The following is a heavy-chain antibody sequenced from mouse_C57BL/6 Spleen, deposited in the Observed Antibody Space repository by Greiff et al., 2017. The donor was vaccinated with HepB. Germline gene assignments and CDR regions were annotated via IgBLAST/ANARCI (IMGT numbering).Heavy chain of an antibody. CDR1: GYAFSSSW. J-gene: IGHJ3*01. CDR2: IYPGDGDT. V-gene: IGHV1-82*01. Sequence: QVQLKQSGPELVKPGASVKISCKASGYAFSSSWMNWVKQRPGKGLEWIGRIYPGDGDTNYNGKFKGKATLTADKSSSTAYMQLSSLTSEDSAVYFCAGYGVTTRKFADWGKGTLVTVSA. CDR3: AGYGVTTRKFAD. D-gene: IGHD2-12*01.